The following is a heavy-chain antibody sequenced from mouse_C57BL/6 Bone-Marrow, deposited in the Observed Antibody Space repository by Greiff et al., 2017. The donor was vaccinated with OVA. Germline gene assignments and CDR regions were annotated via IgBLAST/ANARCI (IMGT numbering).Heavy chain of an antibody. V-gene: IGHV3-6*01. CDR2: ISYDGSN. D-gene: IGHD2-4*01. CDR3: ARGDDYDRDY. CDR1: GYSITSGYY. J-gene: IGHJ2*01. Sequence: EESGPGLVKPSQSLSLTCSVTGYSITSGYYWNWIRQFPGNKLEWMGYISYDGSNNYNPSLKNRISITRDTSKNQFFLKLNSVTTEDTATYYCARGDDYDRDYWGQGTTLTVSS.